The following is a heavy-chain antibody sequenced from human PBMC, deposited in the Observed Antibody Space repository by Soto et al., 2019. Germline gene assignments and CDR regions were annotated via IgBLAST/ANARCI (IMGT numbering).Heavy chain of an antibody. Sequence: SETLSLTCTVSGVSIIIGGYYWSWIRQHPGKGLEWIGYIYYSGSTYYNPSLKSRVTIPVDTSKNQFSLKLSSVTAADTAVYYCAREDYDFWSGAYYGMDVWGQGTTVTVSS. CDR1: GVSIIIGGYY. CDR2: IYYSGST. V-gene: IGHV4-31*03. J-gene: IGHJ6*02. CDR3: AREDYDFWSGAYYGMDV. D-gene: IGHD3-3*01.